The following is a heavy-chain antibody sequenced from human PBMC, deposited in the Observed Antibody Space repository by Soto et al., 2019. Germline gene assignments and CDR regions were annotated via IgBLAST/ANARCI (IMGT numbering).Heavy chain of an antibody. CDR1: GFTFSRDN. Sequence: EVQLVESGGGLVKPGGSLRLSCAASGFTFSRDNMNWVRQAPGKGLEWVSSISGSSSYIHYADSVKGRFTISRDNAKNSLYLQMNSVRAEDTAVYYCARGLWFGELPYFDYWGQGTLVTVSS. CDR2: ISGSSSYI. CDR3: ARGLWFGELPYFDY. V-gene: IGHV3-21*01. J-gene: IGHJ4*02. D-gene: IGHD3-10*01.